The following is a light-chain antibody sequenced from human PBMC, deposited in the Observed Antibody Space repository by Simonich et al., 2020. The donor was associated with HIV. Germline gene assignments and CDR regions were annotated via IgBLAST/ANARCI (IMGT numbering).Light chain of an antibody. CDR2: KAS. CDR1: QSISSY. J-gene: IGKJ4*01. Sequence: DIQMNQSPSSLSASVGDRVPITCRASQSISSYLNWYQQKPGKAPNLLIYKASTLQSGVPSRFSGSGSGTEFTLTINSLQPDDFATYYCQVFNTYSLSFGGGTRVEIK. CDR3: QVFNTYSLS. V-gene: IGKV1-5*03.